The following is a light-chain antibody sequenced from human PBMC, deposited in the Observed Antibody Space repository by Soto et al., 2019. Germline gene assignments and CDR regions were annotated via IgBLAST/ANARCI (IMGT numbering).Light chain of an antibody. V-gene: IGLV1-40*01. J-gene: IGLJ3*02. CDR3: QSRDSSLSSSWV. CDR2: RND. CDR1: SSNIWADFD. Sequence: QSVLTQPPSVSGAPGQTVTISCTGSSSNIWADFDVHWYQHLPGTAPKLLISRNDNRPSGVPDRFSGSKSGTSASLAITGLQVEDEGDYYCQSRDSSLSSSWVFGGGTKLTVL.